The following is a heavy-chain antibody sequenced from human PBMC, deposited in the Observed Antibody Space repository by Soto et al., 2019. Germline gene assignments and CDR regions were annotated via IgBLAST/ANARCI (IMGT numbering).Heavy chain of an antibody. CDR1: GGSISSYY. Sequence: SETLSLTCTVSGGSISSYYWSWIRQPPGKGLEWIGYIYYSGSTNYNPSIKSRVTISVDTSKNQFSLKLSSVTAADTAVYYCARHSITMVRGVINKRQPPYYYMDVWGKGTTVTVSS. D-gene: IGHD3-10*01. V-gene: IGHV4-59*08. J-gene: IGHJ6*03. CDR3: ARHSITMVRGVINKRQPPYYYMDV. CDR2: IYYSGST.